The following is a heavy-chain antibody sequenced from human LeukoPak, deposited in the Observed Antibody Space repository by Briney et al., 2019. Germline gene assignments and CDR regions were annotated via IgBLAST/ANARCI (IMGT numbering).Heavy chain of an antibody. CDR3: ARGSSTTALSAGDY. CDR2: ISSSSSYI. D-gene: IGHD4-17*01. Sequence: PGGSLRLSCAASGFTFSSYSMNWVRQAPGKGLEWVSSISSSSSYIYYADSVKGRFTISRDNAKNSLYLQMNSLRAEDTAVYYCARGSSTTALSAGDYWGQGTLVTVSS. CDR1: GFTFSSYS. V-gene: IGHV3-21*01. J-gene: IGHJ4*02.